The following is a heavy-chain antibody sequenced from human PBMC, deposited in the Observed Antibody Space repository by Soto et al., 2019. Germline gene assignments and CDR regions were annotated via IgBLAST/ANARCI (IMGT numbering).Heavy chain of an antibody. V-gene: IGHV4-34*01. J-gene: IGHJ6*03. CDR1: GGSFSGYY. Sequence: SETLSLTCAVYGGSFSGYYWSWIRQPPGKGLEWIGEINHSGSTNYNPSLKSRVTISVDTSKNQFSLKLSSVTAADTAVYYCARGRRVQLLTPYYYYMDVWSKGTTVTVSS. D-gene: IGHD2-2*01. CDR2: INHSGST. CDR3: ARGRRVQLLTPYYYYMDV.